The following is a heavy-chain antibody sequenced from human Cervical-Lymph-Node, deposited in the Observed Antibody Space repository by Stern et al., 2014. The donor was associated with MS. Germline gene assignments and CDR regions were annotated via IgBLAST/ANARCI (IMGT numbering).Heavy chain of an antibody. J-gene: IGHJ6*02. CDR3: ARDRVGYGSGRSLRYYYYGMDV. Sequence: QVQLVQSGAEVKKPGSSVKVSCKASGGTFSSYAISWVRQAPGQGLEWMGGIIPIFGTANYAQKFQGRVTITADKSTSTAYMELSSLRSEDTAVYYCARDRVGYGSGRSLRYYYYGMDVWGQGTTVTVSS. CDR2: IIPIFGTA. CDR1: GGTFSSYA. D-gene: IGHD3-10*01. V-gene: IGHV1-69*06.